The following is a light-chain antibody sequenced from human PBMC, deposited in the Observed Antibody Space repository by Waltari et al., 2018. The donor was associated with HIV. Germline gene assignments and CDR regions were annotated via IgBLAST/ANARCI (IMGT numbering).Light chain of an antibody. Sequence: QSVLTQPPSLSGAPGQRVTISCPGSTSNLGAPFDVHCYQQFPGNAPTLLIHGNTLRPPGLPDRVSASTSGSSASLAITGLHLEDEATYYCQSYDSSLSSWIFGGGTKLTVL. J-gene: IGLJ2*01. CDR1: TSNLGAPFD. CDR3: QSYDSSLSSWI. CDR2: GNT. V-gene: IGLV1-40*01.